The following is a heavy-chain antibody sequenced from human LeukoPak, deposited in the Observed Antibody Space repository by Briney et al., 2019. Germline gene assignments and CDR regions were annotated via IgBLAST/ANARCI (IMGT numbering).Heavy chain of an antibody. CDR3: ARHLWFGELGWFDP. D-gene: IGHD3-10*01. CDR2: IYHSGST. J-gene: IGHJ5*02. CDR1: GYSISSGYY. Sequence: SETLSLTCAVSGYSISSGYYWGWIRQPPGKGLEWIGSIYHSGSTYYNPSLKSRVTISVDTSKNQFSLKLSSVTADTAVYYCARHLWFGELGWFDPWGQGTLVTVSS. V-gene: IGHV4-38-2*01.